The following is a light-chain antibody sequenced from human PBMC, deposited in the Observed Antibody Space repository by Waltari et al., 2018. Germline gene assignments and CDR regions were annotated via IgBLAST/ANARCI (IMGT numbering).Light chain of an antibody. CDR1: SSDVGGDDS. J-gene: IGLJ2*01. CDR2: DVN. V-gene: IGLV2-14*03. CDR3: SSQSTKNGVI. Sequence: QSALTQPASVSGSPGQSITLSCTGSSSDVGGDDSVSWYEDHPGQAPKVIIYDVNQRPSGVSDRFSGSKSGNTASLTISGLQAEDEATFYCSSQSTKNGVIFGGGTKVTVL.